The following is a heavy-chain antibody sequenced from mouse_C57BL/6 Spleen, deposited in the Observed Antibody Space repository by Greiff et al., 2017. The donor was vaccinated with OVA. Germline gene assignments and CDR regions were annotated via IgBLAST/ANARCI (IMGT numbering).Heavy chain of an antibody. V-gene: IGHV5-12*01. CDR3: ARYDYDLYWYFDV. CDR2: ISNGGGST. J-gene: IGHJ1*03. Sequence: EVQLQESGGGLVQPGGSLKLSCAASGFTFSDYYMYWVRQTPEKRLEWVAYISNGGGSTYYPDTVKGRFTISRDNAKNTLYLQMSRLKSEDTAMYYCARYDYDLYWYFDVWGTGTTVTVSS. D-gene: IGHD2-4*01. CDR1: GFTFSDYY.